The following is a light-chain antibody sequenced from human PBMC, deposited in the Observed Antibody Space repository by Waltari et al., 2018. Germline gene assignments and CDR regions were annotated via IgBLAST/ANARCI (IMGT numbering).Light chain of an antibody. CDR1: QSVSSN. V-gene: IGKV3-15*01. J-gene: IGKJ1*01. CDR2: GAS. Sequence: EIVMTQSPATLSVSPGERATLSCRASQSVSSNLAWYQQKPGQAPRLLIYGASPRATGIPARFSGSGSGAEFTLTISSLQSEDFAVYFCQQYNNLPPWTFGQGTKVEIK. CDR3: QQYNNLPPWT.